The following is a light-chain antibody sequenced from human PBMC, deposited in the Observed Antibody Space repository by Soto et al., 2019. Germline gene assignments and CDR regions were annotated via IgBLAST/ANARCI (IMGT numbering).Light chain of an antibody. V-gene: IGKV3-11*01. CDR2: DAS. CDR3: QQYGRSSWT. Sequence: ELVLTQSPATLSLSPGARATLSCRASQRISGYLAWYQQKPGQAPRLLIYDASNRATGIPVRFSVILSGAAGTINISSLEPEDGEVYDCQQYGRSSWTFGQGTKVDIK. J-gene: IGKJ1*01. CDR1: QRISGY.